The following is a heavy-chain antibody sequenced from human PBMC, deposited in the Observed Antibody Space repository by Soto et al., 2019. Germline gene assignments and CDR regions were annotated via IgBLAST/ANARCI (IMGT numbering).Heavy chain of an antibody. CDR3: ARSLFMVAPDNEPFDY. Sequence: GGSLRLACAASGFPFSSYAMSWVRQTPEKGLEWVAGISGGGNDRYYADFVQGRFTFSRDNSRNILYLQMNSLSADDTAMYFRARSLFMVAPDNEPFDYWGQGTLGAVS. CDR1: GFPFSSYA. D-gene: IGHD2-15*01. CDR2: ISGGGNDR. V-gene: IGHV3-23*01. J-gene: IGHJ4*02.